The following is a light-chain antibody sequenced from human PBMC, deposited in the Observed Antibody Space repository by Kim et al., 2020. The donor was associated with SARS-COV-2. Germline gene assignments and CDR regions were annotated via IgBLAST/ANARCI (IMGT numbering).Light chain of an antibody. J-gene: IGLJ2*01. CDR3: QSYDSSNPVV. Sequence: GTPSSTRGSGSIASSYVQVYQHRPGSAPTTVIYEDNQRPSGVPDRFSCSIDSSSNSASLTISGLKTEDEADYYCQSYDSSNPVVFGGGTQLTVL. CDR1: SGSIASSY. V-gene: IGLV6-57*03. CDR2: EDN.